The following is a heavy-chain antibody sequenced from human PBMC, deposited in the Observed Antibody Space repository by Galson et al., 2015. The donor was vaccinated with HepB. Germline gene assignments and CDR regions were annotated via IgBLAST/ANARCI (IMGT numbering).Heavy chain of an antibody. Sequence: SLRLSCAASGFTFSSYSMNWVRQAPGKGLEWVSSISSSSSYIYYADSVKGRFTISRDDAKNSLYLQMNSLRAEDTAVYYCARPYSSGWINWFDPWGQGTLVTVSS. V-gene: IGHV3-21*01. CDR3: ARPYSSGWINWFDP. CDR1: GFTFSSYS. J-gene: IGHJ5*02. D-gene: IGHD6-19*01. CDR2: ISSSSSYI.